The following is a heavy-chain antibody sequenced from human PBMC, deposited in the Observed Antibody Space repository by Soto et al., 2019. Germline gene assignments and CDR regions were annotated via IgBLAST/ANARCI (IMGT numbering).Heavy chain of an antibody. V-gene: IGHV3-74*01. D-gene: IGHD3-3*01. CDR1: RFMFSSYW. CDR2: VVSDGSDT. CDR3: ARGLSGPDY. Sequence: EVQLVESGGGLVQPGGSLRLSCAASRFMFSSYWMHWVRQAPGKGLVWVARVVSDGSDTTYADSVKGRFTISRDNAKNTLYLQMNSLRAEDTGVYYCARGLSGPDYWGQGTLVTVSS. J-gene: IGHJ4*02.